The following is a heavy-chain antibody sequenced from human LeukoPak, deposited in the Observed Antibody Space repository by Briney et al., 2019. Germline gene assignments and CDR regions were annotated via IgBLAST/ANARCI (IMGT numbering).Heavy chain of an antibody. J-gene: IGHJ4*02. Sequence: PGGSLRLSCAASGFTFSSYAMSWVRQAPGKGLEWVSAISGSGGSTYYADSVKGRFTISRDNSKNTLYLQMNSLRAEDTTVYYCAKDQLLWFRELSVGDYFDYWGQGTLVTVSS. V-gene: IGHV3-23*01. CDR2: ISGSGGST. CDR1: GFTFSSYA. CDR3: AKDQLLWFRELSVGDYFDY. D-gene: IGHD3-10*01.